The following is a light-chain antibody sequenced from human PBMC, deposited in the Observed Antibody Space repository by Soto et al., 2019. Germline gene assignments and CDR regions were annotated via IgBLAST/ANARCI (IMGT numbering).Light chain of an antibody. CDR3: QTWGAGIQV. J-gene: IGLJ3*02. CDR2: VNSDGGH. CDR1: SGHSSYG. V-gene: IGLV4-69*01. Sequence: QSVLTQSPSASASLGASVKLTCTLSSGHSSYGIAWHQQQPEKGPRFLMKVNSDGGHNKGDGIPDRFSGSSSGAERYLTISSLQSEDEADYYCQTWGAGIQVFGGGTQLTVL.